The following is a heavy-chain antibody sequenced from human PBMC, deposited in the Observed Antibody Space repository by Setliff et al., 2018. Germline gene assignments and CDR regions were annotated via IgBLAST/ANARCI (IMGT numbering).Heavy chain of an antibody. V-gene: IGHV4-61*09. CDR1: GGSISSGSYH. CDR3: ARRETYYNFWSGYYAY. CDR2: IYTSGST. D-gene: IGHD3-3*01. J-gene: IGHJ4*02. Sequence: SETLSLTCTVSGGSISSGSYHWSWIRQPAGKGLEWIGHIYTSGSTNYTPSLKSRVTISVDTSKNQFSLKLSSVTAADTAVYYCARRETYYNFWSGYYAYWGQGTLVTVSS.